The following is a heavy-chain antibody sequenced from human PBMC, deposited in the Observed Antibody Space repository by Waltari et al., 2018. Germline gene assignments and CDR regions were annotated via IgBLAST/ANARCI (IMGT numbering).Heavy chain of an antibody. CDR2: ISDSGVIT. D-gene: IGHD3-22*01. CDR1: GFTFISYA. Sequence: EVHLLESGGGLVQPGGSLRLSCAASGFTFISYAMSWVRQAPGEGLEWVSGISDSGVITKYADSVKGRFTVSRDNSKNTLYLQLNSLRAEDTAVYYCARHLYSIDYLELGNWGQGTLVTVSS. J-gene: IGHJ4*02. CDR3: ARHLYSIDYLELGN. V-gene: IGHV3-23*01.